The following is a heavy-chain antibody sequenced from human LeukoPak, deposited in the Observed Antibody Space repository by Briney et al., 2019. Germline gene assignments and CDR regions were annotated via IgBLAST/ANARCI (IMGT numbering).Heavy chain of an antibody. V-gene: IGHV4-39*07. CDR1: GDSISLSFYY. Sequence: PSETLSLTCSVSGDSISLSFYYWGWIRQPPGKALEWIGSVYYSGTTSYNPSLKSRVTISVDTSKNQFSLKLSSVTAADTAVYYCAREPGIVGATGAFDIWGQGTMVTVSS. J-gene: IGHJ3*02. CDR2: VYYSGTT. D-gene: IGHD1-26*01. CDR3: AREPGIVGATGAFDI.